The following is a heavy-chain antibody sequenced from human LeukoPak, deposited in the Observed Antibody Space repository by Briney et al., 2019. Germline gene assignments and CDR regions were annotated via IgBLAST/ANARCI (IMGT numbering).Heavy chain of an antibody. J-gene: IGHJ5*02. Sequence: SETLSLTCTVSGGSISSGGYYWSWIRQHPGKGLEWIGYIYYSGNTYYNPSLKSRVTISMDTSKNQFSLKLNSMTAADTAVYYCATAPYEYIWGTYRTNWFDPWGQGTLVTVSS. CDR2: IYYSGNT. CDR3: ATAPYEYIWGTYRTNWFDP. V-gene: IGHV4-30-4*08. D-gene: IGHD3-16*02. CDR1: GGSISSGGYY.